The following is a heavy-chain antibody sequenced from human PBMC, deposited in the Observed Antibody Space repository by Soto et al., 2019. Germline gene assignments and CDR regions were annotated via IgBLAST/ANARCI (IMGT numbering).Heavy chain of an antibody. CDR3: AKRRDDGDPKNYFYYMDV. V-gene: IGHV3-23*01. CDR1: GFTFSNYA. CDR2: IIGSGGST. Sequence: GGSLRLSCAASGFTFSNYAMSWVRQAPGKGLEWVSGIIGSGGSTYYTDSVKGRFTISRDNSKNTLFLQMNSLRGEDTALYYCAKRRDDGDPKNYFYYMDVWGKGTTVTVSS. D-gene: IGHD4-17*01. J-gene: IGHJ6*03.